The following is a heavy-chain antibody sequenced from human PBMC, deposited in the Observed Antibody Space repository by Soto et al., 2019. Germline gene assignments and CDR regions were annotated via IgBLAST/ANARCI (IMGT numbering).Heavy chain of an antibody. CDR1: GFTFSSYG. CDR2: ISYDGSNK. J-gene: IGHJ3*02. Sequence: GGSLRLSCASSGFTFSSYGMHLVRQAPGKGLEWVAVISYDGSNKYYAESVKGRFTISRDNSKNTLYLQMNSLRAEDTAVYYCAKDLGNSGRYLDPFAIWGQGTMVTVSS. V-gene: IGHV3-30*18. CDR3: AKDLGNSGRYLDPFAI. D-gene: IGHD1-26*01.